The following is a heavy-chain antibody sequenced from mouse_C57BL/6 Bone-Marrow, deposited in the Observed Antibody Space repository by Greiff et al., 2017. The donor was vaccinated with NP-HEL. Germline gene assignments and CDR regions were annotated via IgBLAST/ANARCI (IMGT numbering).Heavy chain of an antibody. CDR3: AIPPYYGSFHWYFDV. Sequence: QQRPGQGLEWIGRIHPSDSDTNYNQKFKGKATLTVDKSSSTAYMQLSSLTSEDSAVYYCAIPPYYGSFHWYFDVWGTGTTVTVSS. D-gene: IGHD1-1*01. J-gene: IGHJ1*03. CDR2: IHPSDSDT. V-gene: IGHV1-74*01.